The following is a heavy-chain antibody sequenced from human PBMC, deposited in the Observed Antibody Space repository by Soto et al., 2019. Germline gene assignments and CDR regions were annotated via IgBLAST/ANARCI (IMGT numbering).Heavy chain of an antibody. CDR1: GGTFSTST. CDR3: ARDSPIGSTFSGYDAIDS. CDR2: TIPLLNVA. Sequence: QVQLVQSGAEVKKPGSSVKVSCKASGGTFSTSTFTWVRQAPGQGLEWMGRTIPLLNVADYAQDFQGRLTITADNSTSTTYMELNSLTSKDTSVYYCARDSPIGSTFSGYDAIDSWGQGTLVTVSS. J-gene: IGHJ4*02. D-gene: IGHD5-12*01. V-gene: IGHV1-69*08.